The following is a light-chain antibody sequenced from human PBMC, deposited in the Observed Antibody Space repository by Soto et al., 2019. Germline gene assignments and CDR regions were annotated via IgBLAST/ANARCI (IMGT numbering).Light chain of an antibody. V-gene: IGKV1-5*01. CDR1: QSISSW. CDR3: QQYNSYSST. CDR2: DAA. Sequence: DIQMTQSPSTLSASVGDRVTITCRASQSISSWLAWYQQNPGKAPKLLIYDAASLENGVPSRFSGSGSATEFSHTIRSLYPDEFTTYYCQQYNSYSSTCGQGTKVDIK. J-gene: IGKJ1*01.